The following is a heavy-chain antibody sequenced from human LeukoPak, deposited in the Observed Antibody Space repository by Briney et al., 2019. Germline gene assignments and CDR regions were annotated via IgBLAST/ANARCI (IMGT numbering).Heavy chain of an antibody. CDR3: ARDPRYNYDYGSPDF. D-gene: IGHD5-18*01. CDR1: GFTFRDYS. J-gene: IGHJ4*02. CDR2: ISSTSATI. V-gene: IGHV3-48*01. Sequence: PGGSLRLSCAASGFTFRDYSMNWVRQPPGKGLEWVAYISSTSATIYYAQSVKGRFTISRDNAKYSVHLQMNSLRVEDTAIYYCARDPRYNYDYGSPDFWGQGTLVTVSP.